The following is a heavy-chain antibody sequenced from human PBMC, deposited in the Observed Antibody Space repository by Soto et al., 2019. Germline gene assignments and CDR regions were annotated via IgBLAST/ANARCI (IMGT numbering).Heavy chain of an antibody. Sequence: QVQLVQSGAEVKNPGASVKVSCKASGYTFTGDYMHWVRQAPGQGLEWMGWINPNSGGTNYAQKFQGWVTMTRDTSISTAYMWLSRMRSDDTAVYYCARVRGSSSWSDAFASWGQGKMVTVSS. CDR1: GYTFTGDY. D-gene: IGHD6-13*01. V-gene: IGHV1-2*04. CDR2: INPNSGGT. J-gene: IGHJ3*02. CDR3: ARVRGSSSWSDAFAS.